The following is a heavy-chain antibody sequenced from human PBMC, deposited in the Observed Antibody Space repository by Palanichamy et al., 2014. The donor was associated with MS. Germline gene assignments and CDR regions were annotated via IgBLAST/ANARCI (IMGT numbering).Heavy chain of an antibody. CDR3: AKVMIVVIAPGYYFDY. Sequence: EVQLLESGGGLVQPGGSLRLSCAASGFTFNNYAMNWVRQAPGKGLEWVSGISGSSGSTYYADSVKGRFTISRDNSKNTLYLQMNSLRAEDTAIYYCAKVMIVVIAPGYYFDYWGQGTLVTVSS. CDR1: GFTFNNYA. D-gene: IGHD3-22*01. CDR2: ISGSSGST. J-gene: IGHJ4*02. V-gene: IGHV3-23*01.